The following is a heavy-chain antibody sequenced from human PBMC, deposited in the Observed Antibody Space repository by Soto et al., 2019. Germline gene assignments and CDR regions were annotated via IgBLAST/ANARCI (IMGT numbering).Heavy chain of an antibody. J-gene: IGHJ4*02. V-gene: IGHV1-69*13. D-gene: IGHD2-15*01. CDR1: GGTFRSYA. CDR2: IIPIFGTA. Sequence: SVKVSCKASGGTFRSYAISWVRQAPGQGLEWMGGIIPIFGTANYAQKFQGRVTITADESTSTAYMELSSLRSEDTAVYYCARESRYCSGGSCYFLTGIDYWGQGTLVPVS. CDR3: ARESRYCSGGSCYFLTGIDY.